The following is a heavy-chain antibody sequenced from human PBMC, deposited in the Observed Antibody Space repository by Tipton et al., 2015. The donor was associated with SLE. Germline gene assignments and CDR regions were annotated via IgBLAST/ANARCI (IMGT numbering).Heavy chain of an antibody. V-gene: IGHV3-74*01. Sequence: SLRLSCAASGFSFSGYWMYWVRQGPGEGRVWGSSIKSDGSITTYAESVKGRFTISRDNAKNTLYLQMNNLRVGDTAVYYCALARGSSNLDTPGYWGQGTLLTVSS. CDR1: GFSFSGYW. J-gene: IGHJ4*02. D-gene: IGHD5-18*01. CDR2: IKSDGSIT. CDR3: ALARGSSNLDTPGY.